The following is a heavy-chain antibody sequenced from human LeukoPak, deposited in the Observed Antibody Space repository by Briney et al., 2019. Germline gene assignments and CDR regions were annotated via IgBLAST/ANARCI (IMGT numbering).Heavy chain of an antibody. Sequence: GGALRLSCAASGFTFSDYSINWVRQAPGKGLEWVSSINATSGSIYYADAVKGGFTISRDNAKSSLYLQMNSLRAEDTARYYCVRLRRNSDSSGYYYFYNYWAQGIQVTVSS. CDR3: VRLRRNSDSSGYYYFYNY. CDR1: GFTFSDYS. CDR2: INATSGSI. D-gene: IGHD3-22*01. V-gene: IGHV3-21*01. J-gene: IGHJ4*02.